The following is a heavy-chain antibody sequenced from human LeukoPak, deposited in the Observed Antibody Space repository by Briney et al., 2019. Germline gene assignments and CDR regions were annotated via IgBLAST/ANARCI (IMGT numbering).Heavy chain of an antibody. CDR3: AKDYLIAVAGTFEY. CDR1: GFTFSSYG. CDR2: ISYDGSNK. J-gene: IGHJ4*02. D-gene: IGHD6-19*01. V-gene: IGHV3-30*18. Sequence: PGRSLRLSCAASGFTFSSYGMHWVRQAPGKGLEWVAVISYDGSNKYYADSVKGRFTISRDNSKNTLYLQMNGLRAEDTAVYYCAKDYLIAVAGTFEYWGQGTLVTVSS.